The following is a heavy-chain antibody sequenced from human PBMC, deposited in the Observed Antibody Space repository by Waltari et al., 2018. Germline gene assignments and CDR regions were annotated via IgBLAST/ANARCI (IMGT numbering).Heavy chain of an antibody. CDR1: GYTFTGYY. J-gene: IGHJ4*02. D-gene: IGHD6-13*01. Sequence: QVQLVQSGAEVKKPGASVKVSCKASGYTFTGYYMHWVRQAPGQGLEWMGRINPNRGGTNNAQKFQGRDTMTRDTSISTAYMELSRLGSGDTAVYYCARGRQQLVHEKGGQGTLITVSS. CDR3: ARGRQQLVHEK. CDR2: INPNRGGT. V-gene: IGHV1-2*06.